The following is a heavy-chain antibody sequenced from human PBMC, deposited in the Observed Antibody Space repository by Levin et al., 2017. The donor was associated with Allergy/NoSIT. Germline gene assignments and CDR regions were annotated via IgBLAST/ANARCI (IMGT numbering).Heavy chain of an antibody. CDR1: GFTFSSLS. CDR2: ISPSGGST. CDR3: AKTSRIAAAGTPLYYFDY. Sequence: GVSLRLSCAASGFTFSSLSMSWVRQAPGKGLEWVSSISPSGGSTYYADSVKGRFTISRDNSKNTLYLQMNSLSAEETAVYYCAKTSRIAAAGTPLYYFDYWGQGTQVTVSS. J-gene: IGHJ4*02. V-gene: IGHV3-23*01. D-gene: IGHD6-13*01.